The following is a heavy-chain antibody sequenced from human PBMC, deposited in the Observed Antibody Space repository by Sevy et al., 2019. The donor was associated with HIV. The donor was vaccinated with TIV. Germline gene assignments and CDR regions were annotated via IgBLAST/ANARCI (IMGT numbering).Heavy chain of an antibody. CDR2: NSAYNGNT. Sequence: ASVKVSCKASGYTFTSYGICWVRQAPGQGLEWMGWNSAYNGNTNYAQKLQGRATMTTDTSTSTACMELRSLGSDDTAVYYCARFSHGRSFDYWGQGTLVTVSS. CDR1: GYTFTSYG. D-gene: IGHD4-17*01. J-gene: IGHJ4*02. CDR3: ARFSHGRSFDY. V-gene: IGHV1-18*04.